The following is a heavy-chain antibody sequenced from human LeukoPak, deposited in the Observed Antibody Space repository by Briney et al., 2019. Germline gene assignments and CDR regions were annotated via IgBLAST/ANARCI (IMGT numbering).Heavy chain of an antibody. J-gene: IGHJ3*02. CDR1: GFNFSSYE. V-gene: IGHV3-48*03. CDR2: ISSSGSTI. Sequence: GGSLRLSCAASGFNFSSYEMNWVRQAPGKGLEWVSYISSSGSTIYYADSVKGRFTISRDNAKNSLYLQMNSLRAEDTAVYYCARVGSSETTVTKNAFDIWGQGTMVTVSS. CDR3: ARVGSSETTVTKNAFDI. D-gene: IGHD4-17*01.